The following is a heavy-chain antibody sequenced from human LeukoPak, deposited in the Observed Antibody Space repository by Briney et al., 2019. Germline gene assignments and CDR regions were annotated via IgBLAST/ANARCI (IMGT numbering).Heavy chain of an antibody. CDR3: AREVLVSAADYYYYGMDV. Sequence: SETLSLTCAVYGGSFSGYYWSWIRQPPGKGLEWNGEINHSGSTNYNPSLKSRVTISVDTSKNLFSLKLSSVTAADTAVYYCAREVLVSAADYYYYGMDVWGQGTTVTVSS. CDR1: GGSFSGYY. V-gene: IGHV4-34*01. J-gene: IGHJ6*02. CDR2: INHSGST. D-gene: IGHD2-2*01.